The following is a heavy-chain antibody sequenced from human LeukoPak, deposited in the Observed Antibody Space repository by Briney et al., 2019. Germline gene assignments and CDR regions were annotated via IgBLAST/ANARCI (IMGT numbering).Heavy chain of an antibody. J-gene: IGHJ4*02. CDR2: IYYSGST. V-gene: IGHV4-59*01. D-gene: IGHD6-13*01. Sequence: SETLSLTCTVSGGSISSYYWSWIRQPPGKGLEWIGYIYYSGSTNYNPSLKSRVTISVDTSKNQFSLKLSSVTAADTAVYYCARGEQQLVPDYWGQGTLVIVSS. CDR3: ARGEQQLVPDY. CDR1: GGSISSYY.